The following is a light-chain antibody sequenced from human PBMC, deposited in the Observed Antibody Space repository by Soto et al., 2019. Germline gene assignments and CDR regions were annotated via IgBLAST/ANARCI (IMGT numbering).Light chain of an antibody. V-gene: IGLV2-14*01. CDR1: NNDVGAYPY. CDR3: SSFATSGTTVI. Sequence: QSVLTQPASVSGSPGQSITISCTGTNNDVGAYPYVSWYQQHPGTAPKLIIYEVTNRPSGISDRFSGYKSGNTASLTISGLQAEDESDYYCSSFATSGTTVIFGGGTKLTVL. J-gene: IGLJ2*01. CDR2: EVT.